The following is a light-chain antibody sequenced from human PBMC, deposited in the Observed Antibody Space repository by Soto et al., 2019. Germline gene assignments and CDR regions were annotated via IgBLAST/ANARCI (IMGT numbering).Light chain of an antibody. J-gene: IGKJ1*01. Sequence: EVVLTQSPGTVSLSPGERATLSCRASQSVTSNYLAWYQQKPGQAPRLLIYAASSRATGIPDRFSGSGYGTDFTLSIGRLEPEDFAVYYCHQYGSSITWTFGQGTKVEIK. CDR3: HQYGSSITWT. CDR1: QSVTSNY. CDR2: AAS. V-gene: IGKV3-20*01.